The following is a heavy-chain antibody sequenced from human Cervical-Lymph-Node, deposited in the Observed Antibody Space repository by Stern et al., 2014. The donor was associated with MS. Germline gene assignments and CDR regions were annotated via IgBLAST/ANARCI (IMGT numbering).Heavy chain of an antibody. Sequence: QLGESGGDLVKPGGPLRLACAAPVFSFSDSSINWVRQAPRKGMDLVSSITSNGTYIFYADSVKGRFTIYRDNAKDSLFLQMHSLRAEDTAMYFCARRGGIHYFDSWGQGTLVSVSS. D-gene: IGHD3-16*01. CDR2: ITSNGTYI. V-gene: IGHV3-21*01. J-gene: IGHJ4*02. CDR3: ARRGGIHYFDS. CDR1: VFSFSDSS.